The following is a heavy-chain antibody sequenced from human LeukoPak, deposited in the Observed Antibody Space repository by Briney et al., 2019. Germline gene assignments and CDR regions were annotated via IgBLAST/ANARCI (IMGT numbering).Heavy chain of an antibody. CDR1: GGSFSGYY. J-gene: IGHJ4*02. CDR2: INHSGST. CDR3: ARRPRFYYGPLSPFDY. V-gene: IGHV4-34*01. Sequence: KPSETLSLTCAVYGGSFSGYYWSWIRQPPGKGLEWIGEINHSGSTNYNPSLKSRVTISVDTSKNQFSLKLSSVTAADTAVYYCARRPRFYYGPLSPFDYWGQGTLVTVSS. D-gene: IGHD3-10*01.